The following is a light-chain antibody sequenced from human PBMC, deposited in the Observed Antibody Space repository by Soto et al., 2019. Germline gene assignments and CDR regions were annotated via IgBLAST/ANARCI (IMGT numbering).Light chain of an antibody. Sequence: QSALTQPASVSGSPGQSITISCTGTSSDVGGYYYVSWYQHHPGKAPKLMIYQVSNRPSGVSNRFSGSKSGNTASLTISGLQAEDEADYYCQTWGTGFQVFGGGTQLTVL. CDR3: QTWGTGFQV. V-gene: IGLV2-14*01. CDR2: QVS. CDR1: SSDVGGYYY. J-gene: IGLJ2*01.